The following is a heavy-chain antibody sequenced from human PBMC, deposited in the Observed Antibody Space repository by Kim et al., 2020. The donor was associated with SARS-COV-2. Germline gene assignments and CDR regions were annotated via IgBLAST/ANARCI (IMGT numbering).Heavy chain of an antibody. CDR2: IRSEAFGGTT. D-gene: IGHD3-9*01. Sequence: GGSLRLSCTASGFSFGDYAMTWFRQAPGKGLEWVGFIRSEAFGGTTEYAASLKGRFTSSRDGSKTIAYLQMDSLETEDTAVYYCSRGGYHDILTGPYDYWGQGTLVTVSS. V-gene: IGHV3-49*01. CDR3: SRGGYHDILTGPYDY. J-gene: IGHJ4*02. CDR1: GFSFGDYA.